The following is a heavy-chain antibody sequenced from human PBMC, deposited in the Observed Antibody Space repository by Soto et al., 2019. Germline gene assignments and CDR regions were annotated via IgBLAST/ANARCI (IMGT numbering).Heavy chain of an antibody. J-gene: IGHJ6*02. Sequence: GESLKISCEGSGYTFTTYWVAWVRQMPGKGLEWVGSIYPGDSDSRYNPSVQGQVTISADRSISTAYLQWNSLKASDTAMYFCARHKGYCSSTSCYGMDVWGQGITVTVSS. CDR1: GYTFTTYW. V-gene: IGHV5-51*01. CDR2: IYPGDSDS. D-gene: IGHD2-15*01. CDR3: ARHKGYCSSTSCYGMDV.